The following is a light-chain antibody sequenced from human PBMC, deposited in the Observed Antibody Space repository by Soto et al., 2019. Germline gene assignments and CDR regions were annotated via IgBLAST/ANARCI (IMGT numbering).Light chain of an antibody. J-gene: IGLJ2*01. CDR2: EVN. CDR3: CSFVRTNGLL. CDR1: SSDVGSYDL. V-gene: IGLV2-23*02. Sequence: QSVLTQPASVSGSPGQSITISCTGTSSDVGSYDLVSWYQHHSGKAPKIIIYEVNKRPSGISDRFSGSKSGNTASLTLSGLQAEDEADYFCCSFVRTNGLLVGGGTKLAVL.